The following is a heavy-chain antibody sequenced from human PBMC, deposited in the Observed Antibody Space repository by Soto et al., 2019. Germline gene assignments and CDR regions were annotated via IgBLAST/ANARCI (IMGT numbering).Heavy chain of an antibody. J-gene: IGHJ6*02. CDR2: ISRRGSTI. V-gene: IGHV3-11*01. CDR3: GRGGQQLNGIDV. CDR1: GFTFSDYY. Sequence: QVQLVESGGGLVKPGGSLRLSCAASGFTFSDYYMSWIRQAPGKGLEWVSYISRRGSTIYYADSVKRGFTISRDNAKNSLYLQMNSLRADDRAVYYCGRGGQQLNGIDVWVQVTTVTVSS. D-gene: IGHD6-13*01.